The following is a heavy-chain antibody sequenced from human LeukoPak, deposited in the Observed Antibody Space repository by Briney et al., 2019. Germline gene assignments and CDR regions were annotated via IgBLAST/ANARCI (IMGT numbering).Heavy chain of an antibody. Sequence: SETLSLTCTVSGGSISSYYWSWIRQPPGKGLEWSGYIYYSGSTNYNPSLKSRVTISVDTSKNQFSLKLSSVTAADTAVYYCAGERLSGWYDYWGQGTLVTVSS. D-gene: IGHD6-19*01. CDR2: IYYSGST. V-gene: IGHV4-59*01. CDR3: AGERLSGWYDY. J-gene: IGHJ4*02. CDR1: GGSISSYY.